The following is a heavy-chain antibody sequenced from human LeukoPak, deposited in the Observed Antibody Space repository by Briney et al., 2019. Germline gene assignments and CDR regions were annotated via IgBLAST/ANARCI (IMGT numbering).Heavy chain of an antibody. V-gene: IGHV1-18*01. CDR1: GGTFSSYA. Sequence: ASVKVSCKASGGTFSSYAISWVRQAPGQGLEWMGWISAFNGNTNYAQKLLGRVTMTTDTSTSTASMELRSLRSDDTAVYYCARFYDSSGYYYSYYFDYWGQGTLVTVSS. D-gene: IGHD3-22*01. CDR2: ISAFNGNT. CDR3: ARFYDSSGYYYSYYFDY. J-gene: IGHJ4*02.